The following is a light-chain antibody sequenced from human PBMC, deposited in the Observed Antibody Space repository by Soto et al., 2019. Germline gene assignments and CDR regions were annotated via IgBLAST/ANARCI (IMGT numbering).Light chain of an antibody. CDR1: KDIGNY. CDR2: EAF. CDR3: QQCDDLVT. Sequence: DIQMTQSPSPLSASVGERVTITCRASKDIGNYLNWYQQRPGKAPKLLISEAFNLETGVPSRFSGSRSGTDFTFTIRSLQPEDIATYYCQQCDDLVTFGGGTKVEIK. V-gene: IGKV1-33*01. J-gene: IGKJ4*01.